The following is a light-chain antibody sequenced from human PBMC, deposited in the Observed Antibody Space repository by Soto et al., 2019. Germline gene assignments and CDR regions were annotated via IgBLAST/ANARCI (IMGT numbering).Light chain of an antibody. J-gene: IGKJ4*01. CDR1: RSVSNW. CDR3: QQYNSVPLT. Sequence: DIQMTQSPSTLSASVGDRVTITCRASRSVSNWLAWYQQKPGKAPKLLIYKASSLESGVPSRFSGSGSGTEFTLTISSLQPDDLATYYCQQYNSVPLTFGGGTKVEIK. V-gene: IGKV1-5*03. CDR2: KAS.